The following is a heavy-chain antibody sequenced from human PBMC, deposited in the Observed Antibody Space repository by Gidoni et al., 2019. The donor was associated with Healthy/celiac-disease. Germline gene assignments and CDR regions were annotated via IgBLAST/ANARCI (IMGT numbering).Heavy chain of an antibody. CDR3: ARANYDYVWGSYRYGYYFDY. CDR2: IYYSGST. J-gene: IGHJ4*02. Sequence: QVQLQESGPGLVKPSQNLSLTCTVSGGSISSGGYYWSWIRQHPGKGLEWIGYIYYSGSTYYNPSLKSRVTISVDTSKNQFSLKLSSVTAADTAVYYCARANYDYVWGSYRYGYYFDYWGQGTLVTVSS. CDR1: GGSISSGGYY. V-gene: IGHV4-31*03. D-gene: IGHD3-16*02.